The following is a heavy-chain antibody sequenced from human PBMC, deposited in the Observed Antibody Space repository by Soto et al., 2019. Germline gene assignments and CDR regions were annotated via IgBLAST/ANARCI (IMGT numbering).Heavy chain of an antibody. CDR3: ARKAGGGNYYILDF. CDR1: GDSFSSYA. V-gene: IGHV1-69*01. CDR2: INPILTTA. D-gene: IGHD2-15*01. J-gene: IGHJ4*02. Sequence: QVQVVQSGAEVKKPGSSVKVSCKVSGDSFSSYAISWVRQAPGQGLEWMGGINPILTTANYAQKFQDRVTINADESTSTAYMEVSSLTSEDTAVYYCARKAGGGNYYILDFWGQGTLVTVSS.